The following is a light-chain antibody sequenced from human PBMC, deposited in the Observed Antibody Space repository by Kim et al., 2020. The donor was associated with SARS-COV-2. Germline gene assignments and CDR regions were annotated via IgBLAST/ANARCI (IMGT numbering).Light chain of an antibody. CDR1: QIVGSI. CDR2: GAS. V-gene: IGKV3-15*01. CDR3: QQYNRWPPYI. Sequence: SPGESPALSRTASQIVGSIIACHQQRPGKAPRRRISGASTRATGVPAAFRGSGSGTAFTLTISSPQPEDCAVYYCQQYNRWPPYIFGEGPKREF. J-gene: IGKJ2*01.